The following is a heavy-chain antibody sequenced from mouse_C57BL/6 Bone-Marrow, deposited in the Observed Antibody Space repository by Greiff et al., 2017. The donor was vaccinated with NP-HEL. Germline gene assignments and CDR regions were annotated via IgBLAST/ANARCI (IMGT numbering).Heavy chain of an antibody. CDR3: ARRRGNPYYYAMDY. CDR2: ISNLAYSI. Sequence: EVKLMESGGGLVQPGGSLKLSCAASGFTFSDYGMAWVRQAPRKGPEWVAFISNLAYSIYYADTVTGRFTISRENAKNTLYMEMSSLRSEDTAMYYCARRRGNPYYYAMDYWGQGTSVTVSS. J-gene: IGHJ4*01. CDR1: GFTFSDYG. V-gene: IGHV5-15*01. D-gene: IGHD2-1*01.